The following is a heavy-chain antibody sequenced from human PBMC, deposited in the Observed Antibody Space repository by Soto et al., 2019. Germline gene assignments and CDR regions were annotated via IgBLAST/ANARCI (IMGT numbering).Heavy chain of an antibody. D-gene: IGHD3-3*02. CDR3: ARGYPQPFLEWLFHMDV. Sequence: GGSLRLSCAASGFTFSSYGMHWVRQAPGKGLEWVAVIWYDGSNKYYADSVKGRFTISRDNSKNTLYLQMNSLRAEDTAVYYCARGYPQPFLEWLFHMDVWGKGTTVTVSS. CDR2: IWYDGSNK. V-gene: IGHV3-33*01. CDR1: GFTFSSYG. J-gene: IGHJ6*03.